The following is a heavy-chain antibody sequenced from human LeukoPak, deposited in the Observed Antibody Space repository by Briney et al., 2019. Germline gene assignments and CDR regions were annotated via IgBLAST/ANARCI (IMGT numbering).Heavy chain of an antibody. Sequence: GGSLRLSCAASGFTFSDSAMHWVRQASGKGLEWVGRIRSKADTYATAYAASVKGRFTISRDDSKDTAYLQMNSLKTEDTAVYYCTRLEGDCSSTSCPDYWGQGTLVTVSS. J-gene: IGHJ4*02. CDR3: TRLEGDCSSTSCPDY. V-gene: IGHV3-73*01. D-gene: IGHD2-2*01. CDR1: GFTFSDSA. CDR2: IRSKADTYAT.